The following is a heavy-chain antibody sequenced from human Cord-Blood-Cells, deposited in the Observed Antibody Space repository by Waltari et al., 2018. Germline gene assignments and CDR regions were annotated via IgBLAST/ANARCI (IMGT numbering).Heavy chain of an antibody. D-gene: IGHD6-13*01. CDR1: GGNFSSYA. CDR3: ASQLRGSSWYYFDY. Sequence: QVQLVQSGAEVKKPGSSVKVSCKASGGNFSSYAISWVRQAPGQGLEWMGGSIPIFGTANYAQRFQGRVTITADESTSTAYMELSSLRAEDTAVYYCASQLRGSSWYYFDYWGQGTLVTVSS. J-gene: IGHJ4*02. CDR2: SIPIFGTA. V-gene: IGHV1-69*01.